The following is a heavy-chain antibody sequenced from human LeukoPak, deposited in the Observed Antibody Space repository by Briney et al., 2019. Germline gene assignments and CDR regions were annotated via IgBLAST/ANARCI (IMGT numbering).Heavy chain of an antibody. Sequence: MASQTLSLTCAVSGGSISSGGYSWSWIRQPPGEGLEWIGYIYHSGSTYYNPSLKSRVTISVDRSKNQFSLKLSSVTAADTAVYYCARANHHDSQGFDYWGQGTLVTVSS. V-gene: IGHV4-30-2*01. CDR2: IYHSGST. CDR1: GGSISSGGYS. J-gene: IGHJ4*02. CDR3: ARANHHDSQGFDY. D-gene: IGHD3-22*01.